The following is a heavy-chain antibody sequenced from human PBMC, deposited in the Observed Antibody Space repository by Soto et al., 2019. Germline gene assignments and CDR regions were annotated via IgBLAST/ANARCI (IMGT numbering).Heavy chain of an antibody. V-gene: IGHV4-31*03. CDR1: GGSISSGGYY. CDR2: IYYSGST. CDR3: ARGRDYVLQLENWFDP. D-gene: IGHD1-1*01. J-gene: IGHJ5*02. Sequence: SETLSLTCTVSGGSISSGGYYWSWIRQHPGKGLEWIGYIYYSGSTYYNPSLKSRVTISVDTSKNQFSLKLSSVTAADTAVYYCARGRDYVLQLENWFDPWGQGTLVTVSS.